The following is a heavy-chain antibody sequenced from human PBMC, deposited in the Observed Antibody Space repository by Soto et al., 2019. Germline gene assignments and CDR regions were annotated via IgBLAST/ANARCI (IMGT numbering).Heavy chain of an antibody. J-gene: IGHJ5*02. CDR2: ISTYDDKT. D-gene: IGHD2-15*01. V-gene: IGHV1-18*01. Sequence: AAVKVSCKASGYSFRTHGISWVRQAPGQGLEWMGWISTYDDKTNFPQKFQGRITMTTDTSTSTAYMELRSLRSDDTAVYFCARDLGYCNSSGCFRNWFDPWGQGTMVTVYS. CDR3: ARDLGYCNSSGCFRNWFDP. CDR1: GYSFRTHG.